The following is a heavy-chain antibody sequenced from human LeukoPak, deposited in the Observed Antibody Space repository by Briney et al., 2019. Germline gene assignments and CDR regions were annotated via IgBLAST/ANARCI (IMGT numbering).Heavy chain of an antibody. D-gene: IGHD6-19*01. CDR1: GGSISSSSYY. CDR2: IYYSGST. J-gene: IGHJ6*04. V-gene: IGHV4-39*01. Sequence: PSATLSLTCTVSGGSISSSSYYWGWIRQPPGKGLEWLGSIYYSGSTYYNPSLKSRVTISVDTSKNQFSLKLSSVTAADTAVYYCARHRGGAVAALTLDVWGKGTTVTVSS. CDR3: ARHRGGAVAALTLDV.